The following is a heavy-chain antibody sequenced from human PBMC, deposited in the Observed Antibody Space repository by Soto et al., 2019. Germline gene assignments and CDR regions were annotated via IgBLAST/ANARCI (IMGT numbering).Heavy chain of an antibody. D-gene: IGHD3-16*01. CDR3: ARGLEEWGKLTVI. CDR2: INGDGSST. V-gene: IGHV3-74*01. CDR1: GFTFSSHW. J-gene: IGHJ3*02. Sequence: EVQLVESGGGLVQPGGSLRLSCAASGFTFSSHWMHWVRQAPGKGLVWVSRINGDGSSTTYADSVKGRVTISRDDAKSTLYLQMNSLRSEDTAVYDCARGLEEWGKLTVILGQGTLVTVSS.